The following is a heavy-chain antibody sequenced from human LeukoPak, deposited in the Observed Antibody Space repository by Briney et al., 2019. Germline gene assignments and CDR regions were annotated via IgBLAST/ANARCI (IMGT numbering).Heavy chain of an antibody. CDR2: FDPEDDGT. D-gene: IGHD2-15*01. V-gene: IGHV1-24*01. Sequence: VASVKVSFKVSGYTLTELSMHWVRQAPGKGLEWMGGFDPEDDGTIYAQKFQGRVTMTEDTSTDTAYMELSSLRSEDTAVYYCATERGYCSGGTCSYYFDYWGQGTLVTVSS. CDR3: ATERGYCSGGTCSYYFDY. J-gene: IGHJ4*02. CDR1: GYTLTELS.